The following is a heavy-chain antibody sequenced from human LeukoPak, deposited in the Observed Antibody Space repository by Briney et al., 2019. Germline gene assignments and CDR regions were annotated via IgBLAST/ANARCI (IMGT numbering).Heavy chain of an antibody. Sequence: SETLSLTCSVSGDSVSNSRVYWGWIRQTPGEGLEWIGSIYNNGRTYYKSSLESRVTISVDTPKNQFSLKLTSVTAADTAVYYCARRAQDYYDSSGPQVWGQGTLVTVSS. V-gene: IGHV4-39*07. CDR2: IYNNGRT. CDR1: GDSVSNSRVY. J-gene: IGHJ4*02. CDR3: ARRAQDYYDSSGPQV. D-gene: IGHD3-22*01.